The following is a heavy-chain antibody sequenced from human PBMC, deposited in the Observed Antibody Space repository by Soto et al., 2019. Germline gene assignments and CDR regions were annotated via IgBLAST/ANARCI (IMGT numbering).Heavy chain of an antibody. Sequence: PSETLSLTCAVSGDSINTDYYWSWIRQPPGKGLEWIGSVFYTGFTSYNPSLESRVSVSVDTSKSQFSLKLSAVTAADTAVYYCATSQKGYNWNYFDHWGQGALVTVSS. CDR1: GDSINTDYY. V-gene: IGHV4-38-2*01. CDR3: ATSQKGYNWNYFDH. D-gene: IGHD1-20*01. J-gene: IGHJ4*02. CDR2: VFYTGFT.